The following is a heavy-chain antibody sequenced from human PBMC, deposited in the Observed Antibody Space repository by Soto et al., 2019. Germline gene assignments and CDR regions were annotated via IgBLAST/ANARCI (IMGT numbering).Heavy chain of an antibody. V-gene: IGHV1-69*12. J-gene: IGHJ6*02. CDR3: ASPGYYDSGGNYYYGMDV. D-gene: IGHD3-10*01. CDR2: IIPIFGTA. Sequence: QVQLVQSGAEVKKPGSSVKVSCKASGGTFSSYAISWVRQAPGQGLEWMGGIIPIFGTANYAQKFQGRVTITADESTSTAYMELSSLRSEDTAVYYCASPGYYDSGGNYYYGMDVWGQGTTVTVSS. CDR1: GGTFSSYA.